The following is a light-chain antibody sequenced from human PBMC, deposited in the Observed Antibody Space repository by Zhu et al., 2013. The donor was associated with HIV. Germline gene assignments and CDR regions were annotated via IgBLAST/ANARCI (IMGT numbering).Light chain of an antibody. CDR3: QQYGISPGT. V-gene: IGKV3-20*01. J-gene: IGKJ1*01. Sequence: EIVLTQSPGTLSLSPGETATLSCRASQSVTGDYVAWYQQKPGQAPRLFIYGGFARATGVPDRFSGGGSATDFTLTISRLEPEDFAVYYCQQYGISPGTFGQGTKLEVK. CDR2: GGF. CDR1: QSVTGDY.